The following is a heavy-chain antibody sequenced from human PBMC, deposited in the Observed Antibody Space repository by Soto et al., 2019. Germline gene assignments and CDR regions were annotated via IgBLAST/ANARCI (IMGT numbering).Heavy chain of an antibody. Sequence: QVQLQESGPGLVKPSESLSLTCTVSGGSISTYYWNWIRQAPGKGLEWIGYIYYSGSTNYNPSLKSRVTMSVDTSKNQFSLTLSSVTAADTAVYYCARSVVAPFDYWGQGTLVTVSS. CDR3: ARSVVAPFDY. CDR2: IYYSGST. V-gene: IGHV4-59*01. D-gene: IGHD2-15*01. CDR1: GGSISTYY. J-gene: IGHJ4*02.